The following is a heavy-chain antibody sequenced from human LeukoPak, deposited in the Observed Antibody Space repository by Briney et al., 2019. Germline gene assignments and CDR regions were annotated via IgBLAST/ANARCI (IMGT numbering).Heavy chain of an antibody. V-gene: IGHV4-59*02. CDR3: ARIFDSDGYYAIGY. D-gene: IGHD3-22*01. Sequence: PSETLSLTCTVSGASVNSYIWSWIRQPPGKGLEWIGYIHYIGTTNYNPSLKSRVTISVDSSKNQFSLRLSSVTAADTAVYYSARIFDSDGYYAIGYWGQGTLVTVSS. CDR1: GASVNSYI. CDR2: IHYIGTT. J-gene: IGHJ4*02.